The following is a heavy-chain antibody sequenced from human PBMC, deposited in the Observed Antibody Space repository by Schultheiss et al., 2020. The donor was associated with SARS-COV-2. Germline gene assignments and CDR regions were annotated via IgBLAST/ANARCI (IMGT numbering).Heavy chain of an antibody. CDR2: IIPIFGTA. J-gene: IGHJ5*02. Sequence: SVKVSCKASGGTFSSYAISWVRQAPGQGLEWMGGIIPIFGTANYAQRFQGRVTITRDTSASTAHMDLSSLRSEDTAVYFCARGWSGYLNWFDPWGQGTLVTVAS. CDR3: ARGWSGYLNWFDP. V-gene: IGHV1-69*05. CDR1: GGTFSSYA. D-gene: IGHD3-3*01.